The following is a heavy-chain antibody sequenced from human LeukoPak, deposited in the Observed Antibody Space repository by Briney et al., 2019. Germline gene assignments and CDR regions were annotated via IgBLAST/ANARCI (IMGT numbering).Heavy chain of an antibody. CDR2: ISAYNGNT. CDR1: GGTFSSYA. J-gene: IGHJ3*02. CDR3: ASGLARGSYIEARDAFDI. Sequence: ASVKVSCKASGGTFSSYAISWVRQAPGQGLEWMGWISAYNGNTNYAQKLQGRVTMTTDTSTSTAYMELRSLRSDDTAVYYCASGLARGSYIEARDAFDIWGQGTMVTVSS. V-gene: IGHV1-18*01. D-gene: IGHD1-26*01.